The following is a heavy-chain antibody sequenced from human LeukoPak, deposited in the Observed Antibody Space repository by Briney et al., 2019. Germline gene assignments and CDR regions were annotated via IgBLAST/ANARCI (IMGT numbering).Heavy chain of an antibody. CDR1: GYTFTSYY. Sequence: ASVKVSCKASGYTFTSYYMHWVRQAPGEGLEWMGIINPSGGSTSYAQKFQGRVTMTRDTSTSTVYMELSSLRSEDTAVYYCARVSPMIVAQGWFDPWGQGTLVTVSS. CDR3: ARVSPMIVAQGWFDP. J-gene: IGHJ5*02. D-gene: IGHD3-22*01. CDR2: INPSGGST. V-gene: IGHV1-46*01.